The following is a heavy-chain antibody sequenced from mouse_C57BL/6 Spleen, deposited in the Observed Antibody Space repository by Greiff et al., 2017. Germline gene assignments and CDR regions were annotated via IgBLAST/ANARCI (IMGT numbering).Heavy chain of an antibody. Sequence: VQLQQPGAELVMPGASVKLSCKASGYTFTSYWMHWVKQRPGQGLEWIGEIDPSDSYTNYNQKFKGKSTWTVDKSSSTAYMQLSSLTSEDSAVYYCARSPDSSGYHFDYWGQGTTLTVSS. CDR1: GYTFTSYW. CDR2: IDPSDSYT. J-gene: IGHJ2*01. CDR3: ARSPDSSGYHFDY. D-gene: IGHD3-2*02. V-gene: IGHV1-69*01.